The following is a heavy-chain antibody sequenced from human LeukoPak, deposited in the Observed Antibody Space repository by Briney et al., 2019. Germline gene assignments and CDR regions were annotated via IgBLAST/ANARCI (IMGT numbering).Heavy chain of an antibody. D-gene: IGHD5-24*01. V-gene: IGHV3-53*04. CDR2: IYSGGST. CDR3: ARVADGYYYYYGMDV. Sequence: GGSLRLSCAASGFTVSSNYMSRVRQAPGKGLEWVSVIYSGGSTYYADSVKGRFTISRHNSKNTLYLQMNSLRAEDTAVYYCARVADGYYYYYGMDVWGQGTTVTVSS. CDR1: GFTVSSNY. J-gene: IGHJ6*02.